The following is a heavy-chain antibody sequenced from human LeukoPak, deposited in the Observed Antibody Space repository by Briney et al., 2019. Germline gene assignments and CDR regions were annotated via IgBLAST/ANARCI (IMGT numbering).Heavy chain of an antibody. D-gene: IGHD6-19*01. CDR1: GFTXSSYA. Sequence: GSLRLSCAASGFTXSSYAMSWVRQAPGKGLEWVSAISGSGGSTYYADSVKGRFTISRDNSKNTLYLQMNSLRAEDTAVYYCAKDQGSGWYYFDYWGQGTLVTVSS. CDR3: AKDQGSGWYYFDY. V-gene: IGHV3-23*01. J-gene: IGHJ4*02. CDR2: ISGSGGST.